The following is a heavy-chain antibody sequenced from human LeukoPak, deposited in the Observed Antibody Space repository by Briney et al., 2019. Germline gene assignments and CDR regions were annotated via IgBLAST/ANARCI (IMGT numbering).Heavy chain of an antibody. D-gene: IGHD1-1*01. CDR2: IYHSGST. CDR1: SYSISSGYY. V-gene: IGHV4-38-2*02. CDR3: ARDRTSRHSSFDF. Sequence: SETLSLTCTVSSYSISSGYYWGWIRQPPGKGLDWIWSIYHSGSTYYNTSLMSRVTIYVDTSKHQFSMTLSSVADAGAAVYYCARDRTSRHSSFDFWGQGTLVTVSS. J-gene: IGHJ4*02.